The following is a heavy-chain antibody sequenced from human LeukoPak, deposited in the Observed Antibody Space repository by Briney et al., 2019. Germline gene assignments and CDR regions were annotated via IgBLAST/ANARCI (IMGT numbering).Heavy chain of an antibody. Sequence: GASVKVSCKASGGTFSSYAISWVRQAPGQGLEWMGWINPNSGGTNYAQKFQGRVTMTRDTSISTAYMELSRLRSDDTAVYYCARSRISNWFDPWGQGTLVTVSS. V-gene: IGHV1-2*02. CDR1: GGTFSSYA. D-gene: IGHD2-15*01. CDR3: ARSRISNWFDP. J-gene: IGHJ5*02. CDR2: INPNSGGT.